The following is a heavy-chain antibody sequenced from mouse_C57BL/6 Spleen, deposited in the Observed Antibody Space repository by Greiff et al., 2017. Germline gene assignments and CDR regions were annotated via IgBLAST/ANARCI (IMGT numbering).Heavy chain of an antibody. V-gene: IGHV5-9-1*02. CDR1: GFTFSSYA. Sequence: EVQGVESGEGLVKPGGSLKLSCAASGFTFSSYAMSWVRQTPEKRLEWVAYISSGGDYIYYADTVKGRFTISRDNARNTLYLQMSSLKSEDTAMYYCTIFWDTVVEPWFAYWGQGTLVTVSA. J-gene: IGHJ3*01. D-gene: IGHD1-1*01. CDR3: TIFWDTVVEPWFAY. CDR2: ISSGGDYI.